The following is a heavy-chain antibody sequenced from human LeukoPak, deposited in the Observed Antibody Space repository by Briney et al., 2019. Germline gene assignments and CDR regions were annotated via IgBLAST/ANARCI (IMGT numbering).Heavy chain of an antibody. D-gene: IGHD3-10*01. CDR2: IKPDGGHQ. CDR3: ARDRRRYYGSGSYYPDY. J-gene: IGHJ4*02. V-gene: IGHV3-7*03. CDR1: GLAFSDYW. Sequence: GGSLRLSCAASGLAFSDYWMSWVRQAPGKWLEWVANIKPDGGHQNYVDSVKGRFTISRDNAKNSLYLQMNSLRAEDTAVYYCARDRRRYYGSGSYYPDYWGQGTLVTVSS.